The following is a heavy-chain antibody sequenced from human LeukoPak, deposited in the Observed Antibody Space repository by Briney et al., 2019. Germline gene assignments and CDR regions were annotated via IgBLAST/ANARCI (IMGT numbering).Heavy chain of an antibody. Sequence: PGGSLRLSCAASGFTFSSYAMSWVRQAPGKGLEWVSAISGSGGSTYYADSVKGRFTISRDSSKNTLYLQMNSLRAEDTAVYYCAKDQGYCSSTSCSISSYWGQGTLVTVSS. V-gene: IGHV3-23*01. D-gene: IGHD2-2*01. CDR3: AKDQGYCSSTSCSISSY. CDR1: GFTFSSYA. J-gene: IGHJ4*02. CDR2: ISGSGGST.